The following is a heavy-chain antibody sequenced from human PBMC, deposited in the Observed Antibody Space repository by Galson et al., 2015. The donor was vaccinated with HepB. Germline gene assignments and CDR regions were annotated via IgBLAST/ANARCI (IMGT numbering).Heavy chain of an antibody. Sequence: SLRLSCAASGFTFSRYEMNWVRQAPGKGLEWVSYISSGGNTIYYADSVKGRFTISRDNAKNSLYLQMDSLRAEDTAVYYCARGRIDGFHHWGQGTLVTVSS. CDR1: GFTFSRYE. V-gene: IGHV3-48*03. CDR2: ISSGGNTI. D-gene: IGHD1-14*01. CDR3: ARGRIDGFHH. J-gene: IGHJ1*01.